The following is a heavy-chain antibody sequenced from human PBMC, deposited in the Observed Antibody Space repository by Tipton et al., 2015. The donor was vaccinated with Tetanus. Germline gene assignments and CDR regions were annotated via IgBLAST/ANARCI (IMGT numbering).Heavy chain of an antibody. J-gene: IGHJ6*02. CDR3: ARLILGRSKEVAGIRSYYYYGLDV. CDR2: INHSGSA. Sequence: TLSLTCTVSGVSLTDYYWTWIRQPPGKGLEWIGEINHSGSAKYIPSLKSRAPISVDTSKNQFSLNLSSVTAADTAVYYCARLILGRSKEVAGIRSYYYYGLDVWGQGTTVTVTS. D-gene: IGHD6-19*01. V-gene: IGHV4-34*01. CDR1: GVSLTDYY.